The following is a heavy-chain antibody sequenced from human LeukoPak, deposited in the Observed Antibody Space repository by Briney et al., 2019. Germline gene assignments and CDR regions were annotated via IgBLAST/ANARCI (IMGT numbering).Heavy chain of an antibody. D-gene: IGHD5-12*01. CDR3: ARVPVGTTGCPEGSFDP. CDR1: GGSFSGYY. V-gene: IGHV4-34*01. CDR2: INHSGST. Sequence: SETLSLTCAVYGGSFSGYYWSWIRQPPGKGLEWIGEINHSGSTNYTPSLKGRVTISVDTSKNQCSLKLSSVTAADTAVYYCARVPVGTTGCPEGSFDPWGQGTLVTVSS. J-gene: IGHJ5*02.